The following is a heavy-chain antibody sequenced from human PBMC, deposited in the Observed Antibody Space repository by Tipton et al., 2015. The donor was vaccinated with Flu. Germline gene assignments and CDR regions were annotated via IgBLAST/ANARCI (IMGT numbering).Heavy chain of an antibody. CDR2: IIPILGIA. V-gene: IGHV1-69*09. J-gene: IGHJ6*02. D-gene: IGHD6-19*01. CDR3: AREYSSGWWASYYYYYGMDV. CDR1: GGTFSSYA. Sequence: QLVQSGAEVKKPGSSVKVSCKASGGTFSSYAISWVRQAPGQGLEWMGRIIPILGIANYAQKFQGRVTITADKSTSTAYMELSSLRSEDTAVYYCAREYSSGWWASYYYYYGMDVWGQGPTVTVSS.